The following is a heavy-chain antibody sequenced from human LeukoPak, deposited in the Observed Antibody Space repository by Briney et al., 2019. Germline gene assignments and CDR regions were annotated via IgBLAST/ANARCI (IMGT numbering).Heavy chain of an antibody. V-gene: IGHV3-74*01. D-gene: IGHD1-1*01. J-gene: IGHJ5*02. CDR3: ARGWGADTNWYAAGFDP. CDR1: GFTFSRYW. CDR2: IDSDGSRT. Sequence: GGSLRLSCAASGFTFSRYWMHWVRKAPGKGLVWVSRIDSDGSRTTYADSVKGRSTISRDNAKNRLYLQMNSLRAEDTAVYYCARGWGADTNWYAAGFDPWGRGTLVTVSS.